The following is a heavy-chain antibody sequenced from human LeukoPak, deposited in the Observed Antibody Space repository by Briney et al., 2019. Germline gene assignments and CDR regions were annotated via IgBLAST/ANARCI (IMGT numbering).Heavy chain of an antibody. J-gene: IGHJ4*02. CDR1: RFTFSSYG. D-gene: IGHD2/OR15-2a*01. Sequence: GRSLRLSCAASRFTFSSYGMHWVRQAPGKGLEWLAIIWYDGSNKYYADSVKGRFTISRDNSQNTLYLQMNSLRAEDTAVYYCAKVSSPNWGQGTLVTVSS. CDR3: AKVSSPN. V-gene: IGHV3-33*06. CDR2: IWYDGSNK.